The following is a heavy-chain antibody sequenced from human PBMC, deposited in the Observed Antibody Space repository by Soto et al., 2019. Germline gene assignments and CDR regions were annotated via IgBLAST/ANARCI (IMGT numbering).Heavy chain of an antibody. CDR1: GYTFAGRY. CDR2: INPNSGDT. V-gene: IGHV1-2*06. J-gene: IGHJ6*02. Sequence: QVQLLQSGAEVKKPGASVKVSCKASGYTFAGRYLHWVRQAPGQGLEWMGRINPNSGDTNYAQKFQGRVTVTRDTSISTAYMELTSLRSDDTAVYFCAKEAENYFYYGMDGWGQGTTVTVS. CDR3: AKEAENYFYYGMDG.